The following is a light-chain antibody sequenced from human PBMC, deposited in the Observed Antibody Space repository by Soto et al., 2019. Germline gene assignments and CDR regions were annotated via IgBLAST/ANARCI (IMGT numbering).Light chain of an antibody. CDR1: SSDVGKYDY. V-gene: IGLV2-8*01. Sequence: QSVLTQPPSASGSPGQSVTISCTGTSSDVGKYDYVSWFQHHPGKAPKLIIYEVSKRPSGVPDRFSGSKSGSTASLTVSGLQTEDEADYYCSSYTSDSTLVFGGGTQLTVL. CDR3: SSYTSDSTLV. CDR2: EVS. J-gene: IGLJ3*02.